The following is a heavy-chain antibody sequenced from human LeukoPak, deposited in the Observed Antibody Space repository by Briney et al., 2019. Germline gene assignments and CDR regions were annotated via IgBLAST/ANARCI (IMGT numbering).Heavy chain of an antibody. CDR2: ISYDGSNK. CDR1: GFTFSSSA. D-gene: IGHD2-2*01. CDR3: AREGRCSTTSCYYFDY. V-gene: IGHV3-30-3*01. J-gene: IGHJ4*02. Sequence: GGSLRLSCAASGFTFSSSAMHWVRQAPGKGLEWVAVISYDGSNKYYADSVKGRFTISRDNSKNTLYLQMNSLRAEDTAVYYCAREGRCSTTSCYYFDYWGQGTLVTVPS.